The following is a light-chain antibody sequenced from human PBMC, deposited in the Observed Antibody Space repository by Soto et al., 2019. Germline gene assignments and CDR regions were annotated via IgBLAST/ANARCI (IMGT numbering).Light chain of an antibody. J-gene: IGLJ3*02. CDR1: SGHRNYA. CDR2: VNSDGSH. CDR3: QTWGTGIP. V-gene: IGLV4-69*02. Sequence: QLVLTQSPSASASLGASVKLTCTLDSGHRNYAIAWHQQQPGKGPRYLMKVNSDGSHIQGDGIPGRFSGSSSGAERYLIISSLQSEDEADYYCQTWGTGIPFGGGTKVTVL.